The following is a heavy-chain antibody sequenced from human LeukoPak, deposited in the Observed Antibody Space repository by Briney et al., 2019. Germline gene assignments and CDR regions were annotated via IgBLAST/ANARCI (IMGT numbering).Heavy chain of an antibody. D-gene: IGHD4-17*01. V-gene: IGHV3-30*02. CDR1: GFTFRSYG. J-gene: IGHJ3*02. CDR2: IRYDGSNK. Sequence: GGSLGLPCAASGFTFRSYGMHWVRQAPAKGLEGVAFIRYDGSNKYYADSLKRRLTISRDNSKNTLHLQMNSLRAEDTAVYYCARVSSGFYGDINAFDIWGQGTMVTVSS. CDR3: ARVSSGFYGDINAFDI.